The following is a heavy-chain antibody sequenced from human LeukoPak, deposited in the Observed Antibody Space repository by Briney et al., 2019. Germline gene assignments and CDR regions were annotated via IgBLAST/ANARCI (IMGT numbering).Heavy chain of an antibody. CDR1: GFTVSSNY. Sequence: PGGSLRLSCAASGFTVSSNYMSWVRQTPGKGLEWVSVIYSGGSTYYADSVKGRFTISRDNSKNTLYLQMNSLRAEDTAVYYCARAGGLVLLWFGGFDYWGQGTLVTVSS. V-gene: IGHV3-66*01. J-gene: IGHJ4*02. CDR2: IYSGGST. CDR3: ARAGGLVLLWFGGFDY. D-gene: IGHD3-10*01.